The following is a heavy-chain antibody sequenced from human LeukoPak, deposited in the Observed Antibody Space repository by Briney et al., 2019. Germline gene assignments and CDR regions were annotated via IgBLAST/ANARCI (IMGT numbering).Heavy chain of an antibody. CDR3: ARGHSGGYPPYFDY. D-gene: IGHD1-26*01. Sequence: PGGSLRLSCAASGFTVSSNYMSWVRQAPGKGLEWVSVIYSGGSTYYADSVKGRFTISRDNSKNTLYLQMNSLRAEDTAVYYRARGHSGGYPPYFDYWGQGTLVTVSS. CDR1: GFTVSSNY. J-gene: IGHJ4*02. CDR2: IYSGGST. V-gene: IGHV3-66*02.